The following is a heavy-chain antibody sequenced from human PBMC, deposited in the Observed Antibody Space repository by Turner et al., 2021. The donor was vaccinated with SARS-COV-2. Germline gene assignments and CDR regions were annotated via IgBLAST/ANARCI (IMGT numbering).Heavy chain of an antibody. D-gene: IGHD3-22*01. J-gene: IGHJ4*02. CDR3: TTGKTYYYVSSAYYYSVDY. CDR1: AFTFNNAW. Sequence: EVQLVESGGGLVKPGGSLRLSCAASAFTFNNAWMSWVRQAPGKGLEWVGRINRKTDGGTADYAAPVKGRFTISRDDSKNTLYLQMNSLKTEDTAVYYCTTGKTYYYVSSAYYYSVDYWGQGTLVTVSS. V-gene: IGHV3-15*01. CDR2: INRKTDGGTA.